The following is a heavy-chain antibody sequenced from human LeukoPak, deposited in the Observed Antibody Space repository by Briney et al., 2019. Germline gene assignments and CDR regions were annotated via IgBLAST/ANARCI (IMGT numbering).Heavy chain of an antibody. J-gene: IGHJ4*02. CDR3: ARRYCSSTSCSPFDY. Sequence: GGSLRLSCVASGFTFSSYAMHWVRQAPGKGLQYVSAISSDGGNTYYADSVKGRFTISRDNSKNTLYLQMGSLRVEDMAVYYCARRYCSSTSCSPFDYWGQGTLVTVSS. V-gene: IGHV3-64*02. D-gene: IGHD2-2*01. CDR2: ISSDGGNT. CDR1: GFTFSSYA.